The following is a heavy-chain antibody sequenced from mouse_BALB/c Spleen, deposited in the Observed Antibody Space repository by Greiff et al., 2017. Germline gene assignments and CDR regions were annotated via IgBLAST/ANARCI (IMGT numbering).Heavy chain of an antibody. CDR2: ISNGGGST. CDR3: ARYGYDGFAY. V-gene: IGHV5-12-2*01. D-gene: IGHD2-2*01. Sequence: DVHLVESGGGLVQPGGSLKLSCAASGFTFSSYTMSWVRQTPEKRLEWVAYISNGGGSTYYPDTVKGRFTISRDNAKNTLYLQMSSLKSEDTAMYYCARYGYDGFAYWGQGTLVTVSA. CDR1: GFTFSSYT. J-gene: IGHJ3*01.